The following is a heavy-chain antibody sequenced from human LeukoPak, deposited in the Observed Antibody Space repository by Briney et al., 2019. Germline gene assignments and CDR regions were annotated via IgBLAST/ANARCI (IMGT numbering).Heavy chain of an antibody. CDR3: AKDXGXXSXXXXXFDY. Sequence: PGRSLRLSCAASGFTFDDYAVHWVRQAPGKGLEWVSGISWNSGSIGYADSVKGRFTISRDNAKNSLYLQMNSLRAEDTALYYCAKDXGXXSXXXXXFDYXXXGXLVTVS. J-gene: IGHJ4*02. CDR2: ISWNSGSI. CDR1: GFTFDDYA. V-gene: IGHV3-9*01.